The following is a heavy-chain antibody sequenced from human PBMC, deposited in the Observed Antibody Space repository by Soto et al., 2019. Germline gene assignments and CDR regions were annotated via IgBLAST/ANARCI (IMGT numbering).Heavy chain of an antibody. CDR2: IFYSGFT. CDR3: ARDPGDSGSSMGYFDY. J-gene: IGHJ4*02. D-gene: IGHD1-26*01. Sequence: SETLSLTCTVSGGSVSSDNNYWTWIRQPPGKGLEWIGYIFYSGFTNYNLSLKSRVTMSVDTSKNQFSLNLRSVTAADTAVYYCARDPGDSGSSMGYFDYWGQGTLVTVSS. CDR1: GGSVSSDNNY. V-gene: IGHV4-61*01.